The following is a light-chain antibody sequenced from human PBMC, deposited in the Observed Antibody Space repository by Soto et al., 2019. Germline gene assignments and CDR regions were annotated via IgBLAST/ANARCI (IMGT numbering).Light chain of an antibody. CDR3: QQYNNWPPTT. J-gene: IGKJ5*01. CDR1: QSVSSN. V-gene: IGKV3-15*01. Sequence: EIVMTQSPATLSVSPGERATLSCRASQSVSSNLAWYQQKPGQAPRLLIYGASTTATAIPAGFSGSGSGTEFTLTISSLQSEDFAVYYCQQYNNWPPTTFGQGTRLEIK. CDR2: GAS.